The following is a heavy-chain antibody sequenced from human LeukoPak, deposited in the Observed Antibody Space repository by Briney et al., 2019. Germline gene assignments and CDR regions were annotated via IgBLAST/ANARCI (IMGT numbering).Heavy chain of an antibody. CDR2: IYYSGST. CDR3: ASMGMTRRGMDV. CDR1: GGSISSYY. J-gene: IGHJ6*02. D-gene: IGHD7-27*01. V-gene: IGHV4-59*08. Sequence: PSETLSLTCTVSGGSISSYYWSWIRQPPGKGLEWIEYIYYSGSTNYNPSLKSRVTISVDTSKNQFSLKLSSVTAADTAVYYYASMGMTRRGMDVWGQGTTVTVSS.